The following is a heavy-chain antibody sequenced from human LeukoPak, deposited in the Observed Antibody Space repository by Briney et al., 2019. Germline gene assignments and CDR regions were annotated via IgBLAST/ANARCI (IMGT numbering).Heavy chain of an antibody. Sequence: GGSLRLSCAASGFTSSSNSMNWVRQAPGKGLEWVSSISSTSSHIYYADSVKGRFTISRDNAWNSLYLQMNSLRAEDTAVYYCARGRSGGYSDYWGQGTLVTVSS. CDR3: ARGRSGGYSDY. D-gene: IGHD3-10*01. CDR1: GFTSSSNS. CDR2: ISSTSSHI. V-gene: IGHV3-21*01. J-gene: IGHJ4*02.